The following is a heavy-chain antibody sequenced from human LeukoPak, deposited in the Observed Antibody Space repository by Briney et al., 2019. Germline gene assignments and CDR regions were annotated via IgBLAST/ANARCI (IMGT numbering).Heavy chain of an antibody. J-gene: IGHJ4*02. CDR3: AKSSCSGGTCYRFDY. D-gene: IGHD2-15*01. CDR1: GFTFSSYS. Sequence: GGSLRLSCAASGFTFSSYSMNWVRQAPGKGLEWVSSISSSSSYIYYADSVKGRFTISRDNSKNTLYLQMNSLRVEDTAVYYCAKSSCSGGTCYRFDYWGQGTLVTVSS. V-gene: IGHV3-21*04. CDR2: ISSSSSYI.